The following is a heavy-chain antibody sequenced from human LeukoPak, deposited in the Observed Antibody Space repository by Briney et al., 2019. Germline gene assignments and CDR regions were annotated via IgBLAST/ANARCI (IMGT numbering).Heavy chain of an antibody. J-gene: IGHJ3*01. CDR2: ISCDGSNK. CDR3: AKELAYCFSTTCYQAFDV. CDR1: GFTFSSYA. D-gene: IGHD2-2*01. V-gene: IGHV3-30-3*02. Sequence: GGPLRLSCAASGFTFSSYAMHGVRQAPGKGLEWVAVISCDGSNKYSADSVEGRFTISRDNSKDTLYLPMNSLRAEDTAVYYCAKELAYCFSTTCYQAFDVWAQGTMVTVSS.